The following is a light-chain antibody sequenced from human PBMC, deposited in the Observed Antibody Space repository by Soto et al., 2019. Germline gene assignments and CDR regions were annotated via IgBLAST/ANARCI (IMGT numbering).Light chain of an antibody. V-gene: IGLV4-69*01. J-gene: IGLJ2*01. Sequence: QLVLTQSPSASASLGASVKLTCTLSSGHSSYAIAWHQQQPEKGPRYLMNLNSDGSHSKGDGIPDRFSGSSSGAERYLTISSIQSEDEADYYCQTWGTGFHVVFGGGTKLTVL. CDR2: LNSDGSH. CDR3: QTWGTGFHVV. CDR1: SGHSSYA.